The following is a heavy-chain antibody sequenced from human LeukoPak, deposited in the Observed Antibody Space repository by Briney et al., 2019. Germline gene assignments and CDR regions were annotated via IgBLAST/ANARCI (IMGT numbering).Heavy chain of an antibody. V-gene: IGHV4-4*02. D-gene: IGHD6-13*01. J-gene: IGHJ4*02. CDR1: GDSISSDIW. CDR3: ARGRRGSSSWYPRYDY. CDR2: IHHSGGI. Sequence: KPSGTLSLTCAVSGDSISSDIWWNWVRQPPGKGLEWIGEIHHSGGINYNPSPKSRVTISLDKSKNQFSLELNSVTAADTAVYYCARGRRGSSSWYPRYDYWGQGTLVTVSS.